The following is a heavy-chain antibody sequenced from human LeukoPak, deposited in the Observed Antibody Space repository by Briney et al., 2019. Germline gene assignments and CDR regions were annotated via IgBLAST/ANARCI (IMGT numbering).Heavy chain of an antibody. CDR1: GYTFTGYY. D-gene: IGHD3-22*01. Sequence: ASVKVSCKASGYTFTGYYMHWVRQAPGQGLEWMGWINPNSGGTNYAQKFQGRVTMTRDTSISTACMELSRLRSDDTAVYYCARGRLDYYDSSGYTLLFDYWGQGTLVTVSS. J-gene: IGHJ4*02. CDR3: ARGRLDYYDSSGYTLLFDY. CDR2: INPNSGGT. V-gene: IGHV1-2*02.